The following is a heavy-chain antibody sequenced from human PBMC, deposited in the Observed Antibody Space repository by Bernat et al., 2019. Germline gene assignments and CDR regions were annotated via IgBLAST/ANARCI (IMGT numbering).Heavy chain of an antibody. CDR1: GFIFRNYA. CDR2: ISETATDI. CDR3: AKGRWGGSYQPADS. V-gene: IGHV3-23*01. D-gene: IGHD2-15*01. J-gene: IGHJ5*01. Sequence: EVQLMESGGGLVQPGGSLRLSCAASGFIFRNYAMIWVRQAPGRGLEWVSGISETATDIFYADSVKGHFNISRDNSGDTVSLEMTSLRAEDSATYYCAKGRWGGSYQPADSWGQGTQVTVSS.